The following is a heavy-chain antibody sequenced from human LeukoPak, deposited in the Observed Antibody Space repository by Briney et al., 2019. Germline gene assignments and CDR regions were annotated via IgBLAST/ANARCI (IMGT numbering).Heavy chain of an antibody. D-gene: IGHD3-10*01. CDR1: GLTFRNCA. V-gene: IGHV3-23*01. CDR3: AKGGHYSFFDA. Sequence: PGGSLRLSCTVSGLTFRNCAMTWVRQAPGKGLEWLSTVSGKGDERFYADSVKGRFTLSRDNSKNTLNLQMNSLRVEDTALYYCAKGGHYSFFDAWGQGILVTVSS. J-gene: IGHJ5*02. CDR2: VSGKGDER.